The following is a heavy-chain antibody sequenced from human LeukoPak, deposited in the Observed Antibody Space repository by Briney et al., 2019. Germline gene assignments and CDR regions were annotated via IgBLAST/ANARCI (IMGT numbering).Heavy chain of an antibody. CDR2: IIPIFGTA. V-gene: IGHV1-69*01. J-gene: IGHJ4*02. Sequence: SVKVSCKASGGTFSSYAISWVRQAPGQGLEWMGGIIPIFGTANYAQKFQGRVTITADESTSTAYMELSSLRSEDTAIYYCARDLRVGGTDCPDCWGQGTLVTVSS. D-gene: IGHD1-26*01. CDR1: GGTFSSYA. CDR3: ARDLRVGGTDCPDC.